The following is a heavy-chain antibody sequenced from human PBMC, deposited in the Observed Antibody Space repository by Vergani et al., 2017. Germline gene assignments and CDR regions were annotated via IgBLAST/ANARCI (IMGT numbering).Heavy chain of an antibody. CDR1: GYTFTSYD. J-gene: IGHJ4*02. CDR2: MNPNSGNT. D-gene: IGHD6-13*01. Sequence: QVQLVQSGAEVKKPGASVKVSCKASGYTFTSYDINWVRQATGQGLEWMGWMNPNSGNTGYAQKFQGRVTITRNTSISTAYMELSSLRSEDTAVYYCASLQIESSSSLLGYFDYWGQGTLVTVSS. CDR3: ASLQIESSSSLLGYFDY. V-gene: IGHV1-8*03.